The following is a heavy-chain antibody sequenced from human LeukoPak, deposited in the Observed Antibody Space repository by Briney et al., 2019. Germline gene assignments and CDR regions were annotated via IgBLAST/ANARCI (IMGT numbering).Heavy chain of an antibody. D-gene: IGHD4-11*01. CDR1: GFTFSSCG. V-gene: IGHV3-33*05. Sequence: GRSLRLSCAASGFTFSSCGMHWVRQAPGKGLEWVAVISYDGSNKYYAGSVKGRFTISRDNSKSTLYLQMNSLRAEDTAVYYCARVRPGSNYVDFDYWGQGTLVTVSS. CDR2: ISYDGSNK. CDR3: ARVRPGSNYVDFDY. J-gene: IGHJ4*02.